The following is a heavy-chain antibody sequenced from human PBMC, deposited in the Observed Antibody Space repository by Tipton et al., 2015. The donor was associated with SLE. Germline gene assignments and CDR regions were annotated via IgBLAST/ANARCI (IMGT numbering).Heavy chain of an antibody. D-gene: IGHD2/OR15-2a*01. CDR3: ARGFYYPDY. V-gene: IGHV4-38-2*01. Sequence: TLSLTCAVSGYSISSGYYWGWIRPPPGKGLEWIGGSYHSGSTHYNPSLKSRFTISLDASKNQFSLKLSSVTAADTAVYYCARGFYYPDYWGQGTLVTVSS. CDR2: SYHSGST. J-gene: IGHJ4*02. CDR1: GYSISSGYY.